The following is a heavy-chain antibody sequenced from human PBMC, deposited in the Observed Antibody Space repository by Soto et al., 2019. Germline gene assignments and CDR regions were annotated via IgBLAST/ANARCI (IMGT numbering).Heavy chain of an antibody. CDR1: GGSISSYY. D-gene: IGHD6-19*01. CDR2: IYYSGST. CDR3: ARQGSGWYEVDY. Sequence: SSETLSLTCTVSGGSISSYYWSWIRQPPGKGLEWIGYIYYSGSTNYNPSLKSRVTISVDTSKNQFSLKLSSVTAADTAVYYCARQGSGWYEVDYWGQGTLVTVSS. J-gene: IGHJ4*02. V-gene: IGHV4-59*08.